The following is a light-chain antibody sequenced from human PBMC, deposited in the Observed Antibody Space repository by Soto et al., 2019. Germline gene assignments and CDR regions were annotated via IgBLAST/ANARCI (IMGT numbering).Light chain of an antibody. Sequence: DIQMTQSPSTLSASVGDRVTITCRASQSISSWLAWYQQKPGEAPKLLIYDASTLKSGVPSRFSGSGSGTEFTLTISSLQPDDFAIYYCQQLNSYPQAFGHGTKVDIK. J-gene: IGKJ1*01. CDR1: QSISSW. CDR3: QQLNSYPQA. V-gene: IGKV1-5*01. CDR2: DAS.